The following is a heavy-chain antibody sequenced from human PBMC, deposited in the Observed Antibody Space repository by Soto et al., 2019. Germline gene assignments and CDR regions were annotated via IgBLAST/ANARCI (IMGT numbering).Heavy chain of an antibody. J-gene: IGHJ4*02. CDR1: GGSVSSSSYY. Sequence: PSETLSLTCTVSGGSVSSSSYYWSWIRQPPGKGLEWIGYIYYSGSTNYNPSLKSRVTISVDTSKNQFSLKLSSVTAADTAVYYCAREGRGAAAGTTFDYWGQGTLVTVSS. CDR2: IYYSGST. D-gene: IGHD6-13*01. CDR3: AREGRGAAAGTTFDY. V-gene: IGHV4-61*01.